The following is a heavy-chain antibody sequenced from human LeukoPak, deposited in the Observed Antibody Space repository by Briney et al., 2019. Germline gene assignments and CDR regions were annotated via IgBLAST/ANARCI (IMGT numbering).Heavy chain of an antibody. V-gene: IGHV3-48*01. Sequence: GGSLRLSCAASGFTFSSYSMNWVRQAPGKGLEWVSYISSSSSTIYYADSVKGRFTISRDNAKNSLYLQMNSLRAEDTAVYYCARDSDQATGDYWGQGTLVTVSS. CDR2: ISSSSSTI. J-gene: IGHJ4*02. D-gene: IGHD1-26*01. CDR3: ARDSDQATGDY. CDR1: GFTFSSYS.